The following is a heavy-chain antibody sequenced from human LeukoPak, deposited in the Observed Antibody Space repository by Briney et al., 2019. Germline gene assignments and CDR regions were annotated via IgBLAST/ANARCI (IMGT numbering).Heavy chain of an antibody. J-gene: IGHJ6*03. D-gene: IGHD3-9*01. V-gene: IGHV1-2*02. CDR2: INPNSGGT. Sequence: GASVKVSCKASGYTFTDYYMHWVRQAPGQGLEWMGWINPNSGGTNYAQKFQGRVTMTRDTSISTAYMELSRLRSDDTAVYYCARGVYYDLLTGYKHNYYMDVWGKGTPVTVSS. CDR1: GYTFTDYY. CDR3: ARGVYYDLLTGYKHNYYMDV.